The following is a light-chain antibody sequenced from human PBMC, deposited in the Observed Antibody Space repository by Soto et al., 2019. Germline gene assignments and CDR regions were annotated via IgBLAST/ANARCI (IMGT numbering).Light chain of an antibody. CDR3: QQYNSWPLT. Sequence: EAGMTQSPATLSVSPGERPTLSCRASQSVSSNLAWYQQNPGQAPRLLIYDASTRDTGIPARFSGSGSGTEFTLTISSLQSEDFAVYYCQQYNSWPLTFGPGTKVDIK. CDR1: QSVSSN. J-gene: IGKJ3*01. CDR2: DAS. V-gene: IGKV3-15*01.